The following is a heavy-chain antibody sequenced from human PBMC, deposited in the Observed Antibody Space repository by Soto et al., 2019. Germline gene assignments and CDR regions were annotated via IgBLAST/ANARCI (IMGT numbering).Heavy chain of an antibody. V-gene: IGHV5-10-1*01. Sequence: GESLLISCQGSGYSFPSYWISWVRQMPGKGLQWMGRIDPSDSYINYSPSFEGHVNISIDKSINTAYLQWSSLKASDTAIYYCARDGQIALFDQWGQGTLVTVSS. CDR3: ARDGQIALFDQ. J-gene: IGHJ5*02. CDR1: GYSFPSYW. CDR2: IDPSDSYI.